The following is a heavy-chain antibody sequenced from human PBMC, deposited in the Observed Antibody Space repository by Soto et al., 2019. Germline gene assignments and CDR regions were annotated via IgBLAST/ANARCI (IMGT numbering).Heavy chain of an antibody. CDR1: GFTFDDYT. CDR2: ISWDGGST. CDR3: AKDKATGVAVAGGFDY. V-gene: IGHV3-43*01. J-gene: IGHJ4*02. Sequence: EVQLVESGGVVVQPGGSLRLSCAASGFTFDDYTMHWVRQAPGKGLEWVSLISWDGGSTYYADSVKGRFTISRDNSKNSLYLQMNSLRTEDTALYYCAKDKATGVAVAGGFDYWGQGTLVTVSS. D-gene: IGHD6-19*01.